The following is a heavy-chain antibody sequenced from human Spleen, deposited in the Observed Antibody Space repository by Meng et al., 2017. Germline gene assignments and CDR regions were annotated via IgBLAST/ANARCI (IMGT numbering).Heavy chain of an antibody. D-gene: IGHD5-12*01. CDR3: AKDYEYSALDWFDP. J-gene: IGHJ5*02. CDR1: GFTFSSYA. CDR2: ISKSGDST. V-gene: IGHV3-23*01. Sequence: EVQLLESGGGLVQPGGSLRLSCAASGFTFSSYAMSWVRQAPGKGLEWVSTISKSGDSTYDADSLKGRFTISRDKSKNTLYLQMNSLRAEDTAVYYCAKDYEYSALDWFDPWGQGTLVTVSS.